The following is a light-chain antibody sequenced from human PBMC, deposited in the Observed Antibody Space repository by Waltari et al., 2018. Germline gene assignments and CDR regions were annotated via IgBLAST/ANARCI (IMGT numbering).Light chain of an antibody. V-gene: IGLV2-23*02. CDR3: CSYAGLGTYV. Sequence: QSALTQPASVSGTPGQSITISCTGPTSVVGNYDLVSWYQHQPGKAPKLLICEVIKRPSGVSSRFSGSKSGSTASLTISGLQPDDEADYYCCSYAGLGTYVFGSGTKVTVL. J-gene: IGLJ1*01. CDR2: EVI. CDR1: TSVVGNYDL.